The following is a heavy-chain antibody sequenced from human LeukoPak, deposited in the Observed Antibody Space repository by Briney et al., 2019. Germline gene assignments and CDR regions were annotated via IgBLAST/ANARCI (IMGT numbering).Heavy chain of an antibody. V-gene: IGHV3-23*01. CDR3: AKSHSVEYRGYFDS. D-gene: IGHD2/OR15-2a*01. J-gene: IGHJ4*02. Sequence: GGSPRLSCAASRFSFSTYAMSWVRQAPGKGLEWVSTISNGGDSTYYADSVKGRFTISRDNSKNTLSLQMNGLRADDTAVYYCAKSHSVEYRGYFDSWGQGILVTVSS. CDR1: RFSFSTYA. CDR2: ISNGGDST.